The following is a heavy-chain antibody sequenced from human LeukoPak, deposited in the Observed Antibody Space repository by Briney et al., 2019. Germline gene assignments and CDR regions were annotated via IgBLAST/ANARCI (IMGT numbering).Heavy chain of an antibody. CDR3: ARRYDVDIFDY. J-gene: IGHJ4*02. CDR2: IHYSGST. Sequence: SETLSLTCTVSGYSITSGYYWGWIRQPPGKGLEWIGSIHYSGSTYYNPSLKSRVTISVDTSKNQFSLKLSSVTAADTAVYYCARRYDVDIFDYWGQGTLVTVSS. V-gene: IGHV4-38-2*02. CDR1: GYSITSGYY. D-gene: IGHD3-3*01.